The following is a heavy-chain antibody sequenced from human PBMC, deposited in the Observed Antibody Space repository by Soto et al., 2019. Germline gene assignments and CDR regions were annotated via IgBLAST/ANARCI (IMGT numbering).Heavy chain of an antibody. J-gene: IGHJ4*02. V-gene: IGHV1-8*01. Sequence: ASVKVSCKASGYTFTTYDISWVRQATGQGLEWMGWMNPYSGNTGYAQKFQGRVTVTRNTSISTVYMELSGLRPDDTAVYYCARRKERSGPHYFDYWGQGSQVTAPQ. CDR3: ARRKERSGPHYFDY. CDR1: GYTFTTYD. D-gene: IGHD6-25*01. CDR2: MNPYSGNT.